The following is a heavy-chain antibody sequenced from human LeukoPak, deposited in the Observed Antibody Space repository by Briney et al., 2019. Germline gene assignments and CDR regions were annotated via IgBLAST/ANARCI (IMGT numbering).Heavy chain of an antibody. CDR2: IYYSGST. D-gene: IGHD5-12*01. CDR1: GGSISSYY. CDR3: ARRGYDDAFDI. V-gene: IGHV4-59*08. Sequence: SETLSLTCTVSGGSISSYYWSWIRQPPGKGLEWIGYIYYSGSTNYNPSLKSRVTISVDTSKNQFPLKLSSVTAADTAVYYCARRGYDDAFDIWGQGTMVTVSS. J-gene: IGHJ3*02.